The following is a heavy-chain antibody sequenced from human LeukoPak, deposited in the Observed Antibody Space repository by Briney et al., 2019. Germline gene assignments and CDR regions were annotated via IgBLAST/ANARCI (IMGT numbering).Heavy chain of an antibody. Sequence: GGSLRLSCAASGFIFKDYWMIWVRQVPGKGLEWVANIKQDGSEKYYVDSVKGRFTISRDNAKNSLYLQMNTLRAEDTAMYYCAKDAQPRSRWFDPWGQGTLVTVSS. V-gene: IGHV3-7*03. CDR3: AKDAQPRSRWFDP. CDR1: GFIFKDYW. CDR2: IKQDGSEK. J-gene: IGHJ5*02. D-gene: IGHD3-16*01.